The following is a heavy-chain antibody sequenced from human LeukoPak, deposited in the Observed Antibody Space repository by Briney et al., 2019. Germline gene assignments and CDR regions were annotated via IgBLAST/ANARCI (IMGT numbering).Heavy chain of an antibody. CDR2: IYPGDSDT. D-gene: IGHD6-13*01. Sequence: GESLKISCKGSGYSFNTYWIGWVRQMPGKGLEWMGIIYPGDSDTRYSPSFQGQVTISADKSISTAYLQWSSLKASDTAMYYCAIQRIAAAGPLGWFDPWGQGTLVTVSS. J-gene: IGHJ5*02. V-gene: IGHV5-51*01. CDR1: GYSFNTYW. CDR3: AIQRIAAAGPLGWFDP.